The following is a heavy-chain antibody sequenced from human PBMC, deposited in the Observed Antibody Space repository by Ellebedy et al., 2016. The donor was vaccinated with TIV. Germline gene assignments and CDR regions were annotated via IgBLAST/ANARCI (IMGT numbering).Heavy chain of an antibody. CDR2: IYYSGST. V-gene: IGHV4-59*01. Sequence: SETLSLXCTVSGGSISSYYWSWIRQPPGKGLEWIGYIYYSGSTNYNPSLKSRVTISVDTSKNQFSLKLSSVTAADTAVYYCARFSVLAAAGTDYFDYWGQGTLVTVSS. J-gene: IGHJ4*02. CDR1: GGSISSYY. D-gene: IGHD6-13*01. CDR3: ARFSVLAAAGTDYFDY.